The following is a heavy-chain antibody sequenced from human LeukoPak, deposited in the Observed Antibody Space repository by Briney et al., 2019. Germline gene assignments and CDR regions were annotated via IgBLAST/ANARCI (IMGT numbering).Heavy chain of an antibody. CDR3: AREWGNSGFDY. CDR2: ISYDGNDK. D-gene: IGHD6-25*01. V-gene: IGHV3-30-3*01. CDR1: RFIFSSYA. Sequence: GGSLRLSCSVSRFIFSSYAMHWVRQAPGKGLEWVAVISYDGNDKYYADSVKGRFTISRDSSENTLFLQMSSLRIEDTAVYYCAREWGNSGFDYWGQGTLVTVSS. J-gene: IGHJ4*02.